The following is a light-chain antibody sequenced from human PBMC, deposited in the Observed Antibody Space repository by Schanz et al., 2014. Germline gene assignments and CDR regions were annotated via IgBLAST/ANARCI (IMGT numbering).Light chain of an antibody. CDR1: NIGSKS. J-gene: IGLJ3*02. CDR3: QVWDSSSDHRV. CDR2: DDS. Sequence: SYELTQPPSVSVAPGQTARIPCGGNNIGSKSVHWYQQKPGQAPVLVVHDDSDRPSGIPERFSGSNSGNTATLTISRVEAGDEADYYCQVWDSSSDHRVFGGGTKLTVL. V-gene: IGLV3-21*02.